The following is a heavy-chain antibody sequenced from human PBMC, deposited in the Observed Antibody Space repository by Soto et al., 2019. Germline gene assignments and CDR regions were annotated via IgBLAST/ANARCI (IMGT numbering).Heavy chain of an antibody. CDR3: ARGDVVVPAASHDAFDI. V-gene: IGHV4-34*01. CDR1: GGSFSGYY. Sequence: QVQLQQWGAGLLKPSETLSLTCAVYGGSFSGYYWSWIRQPPGKGLEWIGEINHSGSTNYNPSLKSRVPISVDTSKNQFSLKLSSVTAADTTVYYCARGDVVVPAASHDAFDIWGQGTMVTVSS. J-gene: IGHJ3*02. CDR2: INHSGST. D-gene: IGHD2-2*01.